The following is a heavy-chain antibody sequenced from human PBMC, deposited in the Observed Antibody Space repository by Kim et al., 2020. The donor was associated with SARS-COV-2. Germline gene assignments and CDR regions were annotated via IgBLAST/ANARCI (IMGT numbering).Heavy chain of an antibody. CDR2: ISGSGGST. J-gene: IGHJ4*02. CDR3: AKVIAARPGRFDY. V-gene: IGHV3-23*01. D-gene: IGHD6-6*01. CDR1: GFTFSSYA. Sequence: GGSLRLSCAASGFTFSSYAMSWVRQAPGKGLEWVSAISGSGGSTYYADSVKGRFTISRDNSKNTLYLQMNTLGAEHMAVDYCAKVIAARPGRFDYWGQGTLVTVSS.